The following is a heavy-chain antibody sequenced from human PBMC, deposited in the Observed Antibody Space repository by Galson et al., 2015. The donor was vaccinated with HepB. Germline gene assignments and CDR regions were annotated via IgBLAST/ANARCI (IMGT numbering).Heavy chain of an antibody. Sequence: CAISGDSVSSNSAAWNWIMQSPSRGLEWLGRTYYRSKWYNDYAVSVKGRITVNPDTSKNQFSLRLNSVTPEDTAVYYCARDSWVAAHYHFDYWGQGILVTVSS. V-gene: IGHV6-1*01. J-gene: IGHJ4*02. D-gene: IGHD6-6*01. CDR1: GDSVSSNSAA. CDR2: TYYRSKWYN. CDR3: ARDSWVAAHYHFDY.